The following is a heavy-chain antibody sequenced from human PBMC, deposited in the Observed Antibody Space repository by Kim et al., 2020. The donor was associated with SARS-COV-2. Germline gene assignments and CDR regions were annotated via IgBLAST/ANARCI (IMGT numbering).Heavy chain of an antibody. V-gene: IGHV1-3*01. J-gene: IGHJ4*02. CDR2: KT. D-gene: IGHD4-4*01. Sequence: KTKASQKIQGRVTITRATSANTAYMELSSLTSEDTAVYYCARDMNPTVYDYWGQGTLVTVSS. CDR3: ARDMNPTVYDY.